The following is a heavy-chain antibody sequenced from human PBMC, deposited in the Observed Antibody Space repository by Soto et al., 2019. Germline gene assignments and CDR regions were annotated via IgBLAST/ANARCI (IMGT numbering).Heavy chain of an antibody. CDR1: GYSLTSYW. Sequence: PGESLKISCKGSGYSLTSYWIGWVRQMPGKGLEWMGIIYPGDSDTRYSPSFQGQVTISADKSISTAYLQWSSLKASDTAMYYCARLKRSWHDAFDIWGQGTMVTVSS. CDR2: IYPGDSDT. J-gene: IGHJ3*02. V-gene: IGHV5-51*01. D-gene: IGHD6-13*01. CDR3: ARLKRSWHDAFDI.